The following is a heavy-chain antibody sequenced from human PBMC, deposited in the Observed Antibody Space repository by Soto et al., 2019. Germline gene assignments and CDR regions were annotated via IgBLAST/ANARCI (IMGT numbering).Heavy chain of an antibody. J-gene: IGHJ4*02. V-gene: IGHV1-58*01. CDR3: VAVVDTAMVNFDY. D-gene: IGHD5-18*01. Sequence: QMQLVQSGPEVKKPGTSVKVSCKASGFTFTSSAVQWVRQARGQRLEWIGWIVVGSGNTNYAQKFQERVTITRDMSTSTAYMELSSLRSEDTAVYYCVAVVDTAMVNFDYWGQGTLVTVSS. CDR1: GFTFTSSA. CDR2: IVVGSGNT.